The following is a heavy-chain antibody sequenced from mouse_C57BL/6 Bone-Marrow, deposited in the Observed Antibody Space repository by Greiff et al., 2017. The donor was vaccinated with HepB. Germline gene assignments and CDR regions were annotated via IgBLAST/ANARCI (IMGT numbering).Heavy chain of an antibody. J-gene: IGHJ4*01. CDR1: GYTFTSYT. Sequence: VQLQQSGAELARPGASVKMSCKASGYTFTSYTMHWVKQRPGQGLEWIGYINPSSGYTKYNQKFKDKATLTADKSSSTAYMQLSSLTSEDSAVYYCARSGRLRRDYYAMDYWGQGTSVTVSS. CDR3: ARSGRLRRDYYAMDY. D-gene: IGHD2-4*01. CDR2: INPSSGYT. V-gene: IGHV1-4*01.